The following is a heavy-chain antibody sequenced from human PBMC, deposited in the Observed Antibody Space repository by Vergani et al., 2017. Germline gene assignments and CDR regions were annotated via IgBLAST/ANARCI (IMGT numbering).Heavy chain of an antibody. D-gene: IGHD6-19*01. CDR3: AXPSESLRHQWLDY. CDR2: ISASNVNT. V-gene: IGHV1-18*01. Sequence: QVQLVQSGPEVKKPGASVKVSCKASGYTFNTYGISWVRQAPGQGLEWMGWISASNVNTNYAQKFQGRVTLTADKSTNTAYMELRSLQSDDTAVYYCAXPSESLRHQWLDYWGRGTRVSVSS. CDR1: GYTFNTYG. J-gene: IGHJ4*02.